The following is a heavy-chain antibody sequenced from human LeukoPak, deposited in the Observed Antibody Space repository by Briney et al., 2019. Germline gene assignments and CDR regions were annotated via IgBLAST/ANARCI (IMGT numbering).Heavy chain of an antibody. CDR3: AKDRGEQWLVTSFDY. V-gene: IGHV3-30*18. D-gene: IGHD6-19*01. CDR2: ISYDGSNK. Sequence: GGSLRLSCAASGFTFSSYGMHWVRQAPGKGLEWVAVISYDGSNKYYVDSVKGRFTISRDNSKNTLYLQMNSLGPEDTAVYYCAKDRGEQWLVTSFDYWGQGTLVTVSS. J-gene: IGHJ4*02. CDR1: GFTFSSYG.